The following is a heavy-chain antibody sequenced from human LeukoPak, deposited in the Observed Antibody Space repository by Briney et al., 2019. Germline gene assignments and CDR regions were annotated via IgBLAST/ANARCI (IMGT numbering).Heavy chain of an antibody. V-gene: IGHV4-30-4*08. CDR3: AREEYSSSSHV. CDR1: GGSISSGDYY. Sequence: PSXTLSLTCTVSGGSISSGDYYWSWIRQPRGKGLEWSVYIYYSGSTYYNPSLKSRVTISVDTSKNQFSLKLSSVTAADTAVYYCAREEYSSSSHVWGKGTTVTVSS. J-gene: IGHJ6*04. CDR2: IYYSGST. D-gene: IGHD6-6*01.